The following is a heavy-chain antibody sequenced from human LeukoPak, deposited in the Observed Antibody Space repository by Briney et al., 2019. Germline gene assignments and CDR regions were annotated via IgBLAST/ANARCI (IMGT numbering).Heavy chain of an antibody. CDR3: ARRDSSNWDFDY. CDR1: GYRFTSYW. V-gene: IGHV5-51*01. Sequence: GESLKISCKGSGYRFTSYWIGWVRQMPGKGLEWMGIVYTGDSDTTYSPTFQGQVTISVDKFISTAYLRWSSLKASDTATYYCARRDSSNWDFDYWGQGTLVTVSS. D-gene: IGHD6-13*01. J-gene: IGHJ4*02. CDR2: VYTGDSDT.